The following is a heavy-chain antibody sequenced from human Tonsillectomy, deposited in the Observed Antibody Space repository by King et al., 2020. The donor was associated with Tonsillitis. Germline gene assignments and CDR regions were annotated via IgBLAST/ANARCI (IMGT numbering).Heavy chain of an antibody. CDR1: GFIFINYA. D-gene: IGHD1-26*01. J-gene: IGHJ3*02. V-gene: IGHV3-23*04. CDR2: IGSSGDST. Sequence: DVQLVESGGGLVQPGGSLRLSCAGSGFIFINYAMSWVRQAPGKGLEWVSAIGSSGDSTYYADYVKGRFTISRDNSKNTLYLQMNSLRAEDTAIYYCARTENERVGAHDAFDNWGQGTMVTVSS. CDR3: ARTENERVGAHDAFDN.